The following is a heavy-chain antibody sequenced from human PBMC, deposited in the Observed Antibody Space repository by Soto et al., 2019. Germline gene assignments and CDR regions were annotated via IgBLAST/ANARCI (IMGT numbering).Heavy chain of an antibody. Sequence: QGQLLESGGGMVQPGGSLRLSCAASGFTFSDYTMHWVRQAPGKGLEWVAVISHDGSLSYDADSVKGRFTISRDNSRDTLFLEMNGLRVEDTAVYYCVNQEVGATVYFDHWGQGTLVTVSS. J-gene: IGHJ4*02. CDR3: VNQEVGATVYFDH. CDR2: ISHDGSLS. V-gene: IGHV3-30*04. D-gene: IGHD1-26*01. CDR1: GFTFSDYT.